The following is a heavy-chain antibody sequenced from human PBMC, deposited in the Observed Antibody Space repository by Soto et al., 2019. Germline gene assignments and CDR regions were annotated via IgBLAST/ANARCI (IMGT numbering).Heavy chain of an antibody. D-gene: IGHD6-13*01. CDR3: TRDASRDSSARGWFDP. CDR1: WFTFRSFT. CDR2: ISSNSAYI. V-gene: IGHV3-21*01. Sequence: GGSLGLSCAASWFTFRSFTRKRVRQAPGKGLEWVSTISSNSAYIYYTDALRGRFTISRDNAKNSLRLQMNSLRAEDTAVYYCTRDASRDSSARGWFDPWGPGTLVTVSS. J-gene: IGHJ5*02.